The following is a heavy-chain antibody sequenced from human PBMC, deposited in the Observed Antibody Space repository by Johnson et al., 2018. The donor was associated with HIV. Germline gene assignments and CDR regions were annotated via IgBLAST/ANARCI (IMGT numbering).Heavy chain of an antibody. D-gene: IGHD6-19*01. Sequence: VQLVESGGGLVQPGGSLRLSCAASGFTVSSNYMSWVRQAPGKGLEWVSVIYSGGSTYYADSVKGRFTISRDNSKNTLYLQMNSLRAEDTAVYYCAKEGYSSGYDAFDIWGQGTMVTVSS. CDR1: GFTVSSNY. CDR2: IYSGGST. CDR3: AKEGYSSGYDAFDI. V-gene: IGHV3-66*01. J-gene: IGHJ3*02.